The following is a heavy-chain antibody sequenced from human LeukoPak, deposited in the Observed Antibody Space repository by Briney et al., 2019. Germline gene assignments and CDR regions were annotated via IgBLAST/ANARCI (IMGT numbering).Heavy chain of an antibody. CDR2: INPNSGGT. CDR3: ARYPFSSWYLWFDP. V-gene: IGHV1-2*02. CDR1: VYTFTGYY. Sequence: ASVKVSCKASVYTFTGYYMHWVRQAPGQGLEWMGWINPNSGGTNYAQKFQGRVTMTRDTSISTAYMELSRLRSDDTAVYYCARYPFSSWYLWFDPWGQGTLVTVSS. D-gene: IGHD6-13*01. J-gene: IGHJ5*02.